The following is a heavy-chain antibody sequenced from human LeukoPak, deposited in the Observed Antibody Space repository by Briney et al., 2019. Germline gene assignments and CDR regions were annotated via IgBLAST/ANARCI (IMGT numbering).Heavy chain of an antibody. J-gene: IGHJ5*02. CDR3: ARGWRYYGSGSYCWFDP. D-gene: IGHD3-10*01. V-gene: IGHV4-34*01. Sequence: SETLSLTCAVYGGPFSGYYWSWIRQPPGKGLEWIGEINHSGSTNYNPSLKSRVTISVDTSKNQFSLKLSSVTAADTAVYYCARGWRYYGSGSYCWFDPWGQGTLVTVSP. CDR2: INHSGST. CDR1: GGPFSGYY.